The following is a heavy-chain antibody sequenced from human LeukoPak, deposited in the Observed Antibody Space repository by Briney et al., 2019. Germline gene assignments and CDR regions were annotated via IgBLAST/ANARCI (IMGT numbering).Heavy chain of an antibody. CDR3: TTGYAA. CDR1: GSSVTDRS. J-gene: IGHJ5*02. Sequence: ASVKVSCTVSGSSVTDRSMNWVRQDPGNGLEWMGGFDPEDGERMYAQKFEGRVTMTEDTSTDTAYMELNNLTSADTAVYYCTTGYAAWGQGTLVSV. D-gene: IGHD3-16*01. V-gene: IGHV1-24*01. CDR2: FDPEDGER.